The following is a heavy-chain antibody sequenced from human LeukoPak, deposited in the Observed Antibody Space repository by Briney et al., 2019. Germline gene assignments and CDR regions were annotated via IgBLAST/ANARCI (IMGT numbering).Heavy chain of an antibody. J-gene: IGHJ4*02. CDR3: APNRANWGSE. Sequence: GGSLRLSCAASGFTFSSYAMSWVREAPGKGLEWVSSISGSGGSTYYADSVKGRFTISRDNSKNTLYLQMDSLRAEDTAVYYCAPNRANWGSEGGQGTLVTVSS. D-gene: IGHD7-27*01. CDR1: GFTFSSYA. V-gene: IGHV3-23*01. CDR2: ISGSGGST.